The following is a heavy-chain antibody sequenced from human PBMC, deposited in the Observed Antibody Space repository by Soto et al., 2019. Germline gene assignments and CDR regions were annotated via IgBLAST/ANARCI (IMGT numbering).Heavy chain of an antibody. J-gene: IGHJ4*02. CDR2: FDPEDGET. D-gene: IGHD6-25*01. Sequence: VSMKVSCKVSGYTLTELSMHWVRQAPGKGLEWMGGFDPEDGETIYAQKFQGRVTMTEDTSTDTAYMELSSLRSDDSAVYFCARRKERSGPYYLDLWGQGTQVTV. CDR1: GYTLTELS. CDR3: ARRKERSGPYYLDL. V-gene: IGHV1-24*01.